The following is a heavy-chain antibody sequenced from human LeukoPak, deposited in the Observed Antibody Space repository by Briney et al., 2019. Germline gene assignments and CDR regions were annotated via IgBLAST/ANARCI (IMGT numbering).Heavy chain of an antibody. CDR2: IYPGDSDT. D-gene: IGHD3-22*01. CDR3: ARQGLAYYYDSSGYSDY. J-gene: IGHJ4*02. CDR1: GYRFTTYR. Sequence: PGESLKISCEGSGYRFTTYRIAWVRQMPGKGLEWMGIIYPGDSDTRYSPSFQGQVTISADKSISTAYLQWSSLKASDTAMYYCARQGLAYYYDSSGYSDYWGQGTLVTVSS. V-gene: IGHV5-51*01.